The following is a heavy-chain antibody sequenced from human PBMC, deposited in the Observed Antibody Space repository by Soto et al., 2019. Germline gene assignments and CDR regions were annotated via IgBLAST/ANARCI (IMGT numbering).Heavy chain of an antibody. D-gene: IGHD4-17*01. Sequence: GGSLRLSCAASGFTFSGYAMSWVRQAPGKGLEWVSVIHGGGNSAYYADSVKGRFTISRDNSKNTLYLQMSSLRGEDTAVYYCAKDRGRVTTSWDFDYWGQGTLVTV. V-gene: IGHV3-23*01. CDR2: IHGGGNSA. CDR3: AKDRGRVTTSWDFDY. J-gene: IGHJ4*02. CDR1: GFTFSGYA.